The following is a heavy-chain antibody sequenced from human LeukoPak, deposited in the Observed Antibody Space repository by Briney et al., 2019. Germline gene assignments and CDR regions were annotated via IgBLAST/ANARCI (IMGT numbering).Heavy chain of an antibody. CDR3: ASGEQWLVHRYDY. CDR1: GGTFSSYA. Sequence: SVKVSCKASGGTFSSYAISWVRQAPGQGLEWMGGIIPIFGTANYAQKFQGRVTITADESTSTAYMELSSLRSEDTAVYYCASGEQWLVHRYDYWGQGTLVTVSS. CDR2: IIPIFGTA. D-gene: IGHD6-19*01. J-gene: IGHJ4*02. V-gene: IGHV1-69*13.